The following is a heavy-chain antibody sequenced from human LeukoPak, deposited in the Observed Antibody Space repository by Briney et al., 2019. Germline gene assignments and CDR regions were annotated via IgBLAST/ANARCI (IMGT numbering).Heavy chain of an antibody. J-gene: IGHJ5*02. CDR3: ARVGPYYGSGGNWFDP. CDR2: IYYSGST. CDR1: GGSISSYY. D-gene: IGHD3-10*01. V-gene: IGHV4-59*01. Sequence: SETLSLTCTVSGGSISSYYWSWIRQPPGKGLEWIGYIYYSGSTNYNPSLKSRVTISVDTSKNQFSLKLSSVTAADTAVYYCARVGPYYGSGGNWFDPWGQGTLVTVPS.